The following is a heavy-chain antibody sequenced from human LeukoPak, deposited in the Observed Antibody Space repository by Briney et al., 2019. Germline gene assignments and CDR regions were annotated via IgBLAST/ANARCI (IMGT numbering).Heavy chain of an antibody. V-gene: IGHV4-61*02. CDR3: ARRRYYGSGSSMYYFDY. CDR2: IYTSGST. J-gene: IGHJ4*02. CDR1: GGSISSGRYY. D-gene: IGHD3-10*01. Sequence: PSQTLSLTCTVSGGSISSGRYYWSWIRQPAGKGLERIGRIYTSGSTNYNPSLKSRVTISVDTSKNQFSLKLSSVTAADTAVYYCARRRYYGSGSSMYYFDYWGQGTLVTVSS.